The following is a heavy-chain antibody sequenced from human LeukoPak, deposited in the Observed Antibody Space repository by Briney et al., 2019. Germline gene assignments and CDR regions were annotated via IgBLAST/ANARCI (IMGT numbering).Heavy chain of an antibody. V-gene: IGHV1-2*02. Sequence: GASVKVSCKASGYTFTGYYMHWVRQAPGQGLEWMGWINPNSGGTNYAQKFQGRVTMTRDTSISTAYMELSRLRSEDTAVYYCARGPGGYYYYMDVWAKGTTVTISS. J-gene: IGHJ6*03. CDR3: ARGPGGYYYYMDV. CDR2: INPNSGGT. CDR1: GYTFTGYY.